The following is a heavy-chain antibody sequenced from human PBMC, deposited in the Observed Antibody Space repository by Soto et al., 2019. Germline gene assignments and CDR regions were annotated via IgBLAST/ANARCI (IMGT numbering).Heavy chain of an antibody. CDR3: ASYGDYEGLFDY. D-gene: IGHD4-17*01. CDR2: IYSGGST. J-gene: IGHJ4*02. CDR1: GFTVSSNY. V-gene: IGHV3-66*01. Sequence: GGSLRLSCAASGFTVSSNYMSWVRQAPGKGLEWVSVIYSGGSTYYADSAKGRFTISRDNSKNTLYLQMNSLRAEDTAVYYCASYGDYEGLFDYWGQGALVTVSS.